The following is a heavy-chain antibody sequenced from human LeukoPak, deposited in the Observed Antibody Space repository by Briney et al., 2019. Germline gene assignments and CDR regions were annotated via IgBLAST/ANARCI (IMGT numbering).Heavy chain of an antibody. J-gene: IGHJ4*02. Sequence: GASVKVSCKASGYTFTGYYMHWVRQAPGQGLVWMGRVNPNGGGTSYAQKFQGRVTMTRDTSISTAYMELSRLRSDDTAVYYCARERLHAVGDYWGQGTLVTVSS. V-gene: IGHV1-2*06. CDR1: GYTFTGYY. CDR2: VNPNGGGT. D-gene: IGHD1-26*01. CDR3: ARERLHAVGDY.